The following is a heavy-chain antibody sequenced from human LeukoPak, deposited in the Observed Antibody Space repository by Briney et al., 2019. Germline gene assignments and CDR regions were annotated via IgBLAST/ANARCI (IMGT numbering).Heavy chain of an antibody. CDR3: ARDHYGGYAYSDY. D-gene: IGHD5-12*01. V-gene: IGHV3-30*03. J-gene: IGHJ4*02. CDR2: ISYDGSNK. Sequence: GGSLRLSCAASGFTFSNYGMHWARQAPGRGLEWVAVISYDGSNKYYADSVKGRFTISRDDSKNTLYLRMNSLRADDTAVYYCARDHYGGYAYSDYWGQGALVIVSS. CDR1: GFTFSNYG.